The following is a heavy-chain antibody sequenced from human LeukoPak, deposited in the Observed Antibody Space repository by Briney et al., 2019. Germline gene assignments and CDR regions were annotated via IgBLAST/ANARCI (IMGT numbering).Heavy chain of an antibody. J-gene: IGHJ4*02. D-gene: IGHD6-19*01. CDR3: ARVRIDSSGWYPFFDY. CDR2: ISYDGGNK. Sequence: PGGSLRLSCAASGFTFSSYAMHWVRQAPGKGLEWVAVISYDGGNKYYADSVKGRFTISRDNSKNTLYLQMNSLRAEDTAVYYCARVRIDSSGWYPFFDYWGQGTLVTVSS. CDR1: GFTFSSYA. V-gene: IGHV3-30-3*01.